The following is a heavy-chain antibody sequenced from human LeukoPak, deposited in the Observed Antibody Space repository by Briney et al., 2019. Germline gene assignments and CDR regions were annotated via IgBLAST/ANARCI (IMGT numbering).Heavy chain of an antibody. CDR1: GFTFSSYW. J-gene: IGHJ4*02. V-gene: IGHV3-74*01. CDR2: INGDGRNI. D-gene: IGHD2-2*01. CDR3: AKDTIVVVPAASDDY. Sequence: PGGSLRLSCVASGFTFSSYWMHWVRQDPRKGLVWVSRINGDGRNINYADSVRGRFTISRDNSKNTLYLQMNSLKAEDTAVYYCAKDTIVVVPAASDDYWGQGTLVTVSS.